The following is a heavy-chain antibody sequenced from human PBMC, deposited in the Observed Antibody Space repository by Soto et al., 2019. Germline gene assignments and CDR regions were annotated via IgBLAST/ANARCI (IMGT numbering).Heavy chain of an antibody. D-gene: IGHD3-16*02. CDR2: INHSGST. CDR1: CGSFSGYY. J-gene: IGHJ4*02. Sequence: PSETLSLTCAVYCGSFSGYYWSWIRQPPGKGLEWIGEINHSGSTNYNPSLKSRVTISVDASKNQFSLKLSSVTAADTAVYYCARGKLSDYVWGSYRYHFDYWGQGTVVTVS. V-gene: IGHV4-34*01. CDR3: ARGKLSDYVWGSYRYHFDY.